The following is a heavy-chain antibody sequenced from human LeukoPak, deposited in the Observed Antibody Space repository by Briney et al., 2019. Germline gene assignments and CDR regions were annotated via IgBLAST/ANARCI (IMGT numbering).Heavy chain of an antibody. CDR2: INHSGST. Sequence: PSETLSLTCAVYGGSFSGYYWSWIRQPPGKGLEWIGEINHSGSTNYNPSLKSRVTISVDTSKNQFSLKLSSVTATDTAVYYCATRGTYGSGSYFYWGQGTLVTVSS. J-gene: IGHJ4*02. CDR3: ATRGTYGSGSYFY. D-gene: IGHD3-10*01. V-gene: IGHV4-34*01. CDR1: GGSFSGYY.